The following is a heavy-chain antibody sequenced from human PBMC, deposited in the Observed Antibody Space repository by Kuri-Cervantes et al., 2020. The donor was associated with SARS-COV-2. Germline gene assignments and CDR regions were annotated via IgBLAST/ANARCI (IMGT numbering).Heavy chain of an antibody. V-gene: IGHV1-46*01. D-gene: IGHD2-2*01. CDR2: INPSGGST. CDR1: GYTFTGYY. J-gene: IGHJ6*03. Sequence: ASVKVSCKASGYTFTGYYMHWVRQAPGQGLEWMGIINPSGGSTSYAQKFQGRVTMTRDTSTSTVYMELSSLRSEDTAVYYCARDFSGGQLLSGWSRQTYYYYYYMDVWGQGTLVTVSS. CDR3: ARDFSGGQLLSGWSRQTYYYYYYMDV.